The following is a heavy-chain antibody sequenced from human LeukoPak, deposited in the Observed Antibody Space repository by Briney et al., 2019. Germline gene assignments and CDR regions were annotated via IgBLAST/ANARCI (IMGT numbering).Heavy chain of an antibody. V-gene: IGHV3-23*01. CDR3: AKHRGYSYAGGYWYFDL. Sequence: GGSLSLFCAASGFTFSSYAMSWVRQAPGKGLEWVSALSGSGGSTYSADSVKGRFTISRDNSQNTLYLQMNSLRAEDTAVYYCAKHRGYSYAGGYWYFDLWGRGTLVTVSS. CDR2: LSGSGGST. CDR1: GFTFSSYA. J-gene: IGHJ2*01. D-gene: IGHD5-18*01.